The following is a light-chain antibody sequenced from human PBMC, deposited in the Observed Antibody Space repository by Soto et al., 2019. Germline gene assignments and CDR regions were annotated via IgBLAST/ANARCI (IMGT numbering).Light chain of an antibody. CDR1: QGISSY. J-gene: IGKJ5*01. Sequence: AIRMTQSPSSLSASTGDRVTITCRASQGISSYLAWYQQKPGKAPKLLIYAASTLQSGVPSRFSGSGSGTDFTLTISCLQSEDFATYCFQQYYSYSITFGQGTRLEIK. V-gene: IGKV1-8*01. CDR3: QQYYSYSIT. CDR2: AAS.